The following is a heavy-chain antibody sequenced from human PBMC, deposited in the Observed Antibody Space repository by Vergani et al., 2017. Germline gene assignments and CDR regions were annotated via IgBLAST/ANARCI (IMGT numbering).Heavy chain of an antibody. CDR2: INPNSGGT. V-gene: IGHV1-2*02. CDR1: GYTFTGYY. Sequence: QVQLVQSGAEVKKPGASVKVSCKASGYTFTGYYMHWVRQAPGQGLEWMGWINPNSGGTNYAQKFQGRVTMTRDTSISTACMELSRLRADDTAVYYCASPYCSGGSCGAAYYYYYGMDVWGQGTTVTVSS. CDR3: ASPYCSGGSCGAAYYYYYGMDV. D-gene: IGHD2-15*01. J-gene: IGHJ6*02.